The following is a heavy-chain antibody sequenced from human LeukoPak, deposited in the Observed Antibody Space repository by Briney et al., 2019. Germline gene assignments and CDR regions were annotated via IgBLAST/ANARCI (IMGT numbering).Heavy chain of an antibody. V-gene: IGHV3-21*01. J-gene: IGHJ4*02. Sequence: PGGSLRLSCAASGFTFSSYSMNWVRQAPGKGLEWVSSISSSSRYTYYADSVKGRFTISRDNAKNSLYLQMNSLRVDDTAVYYCARSPPLPHWGQGTLVTVSS. CDR3: ARSPPLPH. CDR1: GFTFSSYS. CDR2: ISSSSRYT.